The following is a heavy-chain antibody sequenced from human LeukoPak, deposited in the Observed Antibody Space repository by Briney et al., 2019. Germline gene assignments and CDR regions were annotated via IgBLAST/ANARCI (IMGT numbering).Heavy chain of an antibody. Sequence: GGSLRLSCAASGLTFSSYGMHWVRQAPGKGLEGVAVIWYDGSNKYYADSVKGRFTISRDNSKNTLYLQMNSLRAEDTAVYYCAREEEGGDYEAIYGMDVWGKGTTVTVSS. CDR3: AREEEGGDYEAIYGMDV. D-gene: IGHD4-17*01. CDR2: IWYDGSNK. J-gene: IGHJ6*04. V-gene: IGHV3-33*01. CDR1: GLTFSSYG.